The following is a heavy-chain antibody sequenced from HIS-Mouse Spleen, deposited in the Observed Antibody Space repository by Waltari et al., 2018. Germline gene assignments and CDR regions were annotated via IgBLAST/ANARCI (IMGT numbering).Heavy chain of an antibody. CDR1: GCSLSRSSYY. D-gene: IGHD6-13*01. Sequence: QLQLQESGPGLLKPSETLSLTCPVSGCSLSRSSYYWGWIRQPPGKGLEWIGSTYYSGSTYYNPSLKSRVTISVDTSKNQFSLKLSSVTAADTAVYYCAREIPYSSSWYDWYFDLWGRGTLVTVSS. V-gene: IGHV4-39*07. CDR2: TYYSGST. CDR3: AREIPYSSSWYDWYFDL. J-gene: IGHJ2*01.